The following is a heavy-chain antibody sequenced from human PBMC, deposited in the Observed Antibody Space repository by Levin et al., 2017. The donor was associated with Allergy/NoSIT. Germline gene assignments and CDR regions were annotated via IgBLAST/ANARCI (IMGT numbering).Heavy chain of an antibody. J-gene: IGHJ6*02. CDR2: IWYDGSNK. CDR3: ARDKGYYYYGMDV. V-gene: IGHV3-33*01. CDR1: GFTFSSYG. Sequence: GESLKISCAASGFTFSSYGMHWVRQAPGKGLEWVAVIWYDGSNKYYADSVKGRFTISRDNSKNTLYLQMNSLRAEDTAVYYCARDKGYYYYGMDVWGQGTTVTVSS.